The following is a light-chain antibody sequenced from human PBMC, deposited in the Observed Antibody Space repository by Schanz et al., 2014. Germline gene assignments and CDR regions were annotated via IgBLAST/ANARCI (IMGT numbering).Light chain of an antibody. V-gene: IGLV2-14*01. CDR2: EVS. CDR1: SSDVGGYNF. CDR3: SSYSSTNTVV. Sequence: QSALTQPASVSGSPGQSITISCTGTSSDVGGYNFVSWYQQHPGKAPKLMIYEVSKRPSGVPDRFSGSKSGNTASLTISGLQAEDEAHYYCSSYSSTNTVVFGGGTKLTVL. J-gene: IGLJ2*01.